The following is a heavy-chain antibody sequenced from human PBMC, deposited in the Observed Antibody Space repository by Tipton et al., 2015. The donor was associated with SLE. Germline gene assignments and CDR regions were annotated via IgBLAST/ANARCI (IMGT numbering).Heavy chain of an antibody. CDR1: GFTFSSYA. CDR2: ISGSGGST. CDR3: ANERSGYYDSKVDFQH. D-gene: IGHD3-22*01. J-gene: IGHJ1*01. Sequence: SLRLSCAASGFTFSSYAMSWVRQAPGKGLEWVSAISGSGGSTYYADSVKGRFTISRDNSKNTLYLQMNSLRAEDTAVYYCANERSGYYDSKVDFQHWGQGTLVTVSS. V-gene: IGHV3-23*01.